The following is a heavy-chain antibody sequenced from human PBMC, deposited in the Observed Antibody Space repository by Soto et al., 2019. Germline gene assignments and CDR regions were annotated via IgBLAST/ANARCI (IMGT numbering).Heavy chain of an antibody. CDR2: ISNDGSNK. J-gene: IGHJ6*02. D-gene: IGHD3-3*01. CDR1: GFTFSSFA. CDR3: AKETRYYDFWSGSYRGTYYYGMDV. Sequence: QVQLVESGGGVVQPGRSLRLSCAASGFTFSSFAMHWVRQAPGKGVEWVAVISNDGSNKFYADSVKGRFTISRDNSKNTLHLQMNSLRAEDTAVYYCAKETRYYDFWSGSYRGTYYYGMDVWGQGTTVTVSS. V-gene: IGHV3-30*18.